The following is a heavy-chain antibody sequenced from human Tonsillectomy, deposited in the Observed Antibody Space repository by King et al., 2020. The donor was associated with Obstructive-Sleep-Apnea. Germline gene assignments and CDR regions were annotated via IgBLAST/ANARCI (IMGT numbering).Heavy chain of an antibody. Sequence: QLQESGPGLVKPSETLSLTCTVSGGSISSSSYYWGWIRQPPGKGLEWIGSIYYSGSTYYNPSLKSRVTISVDTSKNQFSLKLSSVTAADTAVYYCARASSSSSWVVYWGQGTLVTVSS. J-gene: IGHJ4*02. CDR1: GGSISSSSYY. D-gene: IGHD6-6*01. CDR2: IYYSGST. CDR3: ARASSSSSWVVY. V-gene: IGHV4-39*07.